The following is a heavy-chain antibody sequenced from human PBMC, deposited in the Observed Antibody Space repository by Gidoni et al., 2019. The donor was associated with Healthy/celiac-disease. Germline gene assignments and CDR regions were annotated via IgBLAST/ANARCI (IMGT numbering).Heavy chain of an antibody. CDR1: GGSISSGSYY. Sequence: QVQLQESGPGLVKPSQTLSLTCTVSGGSISSGSYYWSWIRQPAGKGLEWIGRIYTSGSTNYNPSLKSRVTMSVDTSKNQFSLKLSSVTAADTAVYYCARDALAARPYWGQGTLVTVSS. V-gene: IGHV4-61*02. J-gene: IGHJ4*02. D-gene: IGHD6-6*01. CDR3: ARDALAARPY. CDR2: IYTSGST.